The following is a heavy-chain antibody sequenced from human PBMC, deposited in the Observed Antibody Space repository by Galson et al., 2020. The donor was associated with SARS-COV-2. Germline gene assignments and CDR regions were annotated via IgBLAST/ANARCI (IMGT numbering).Heavy chain of an antibody. CDR1: GFTFSRYA. V-gene: IGHV3-23*01. CDR3: ARDLAVNYYDTSGYDYVPRAFDI. CDR2: ISGSGGST. Sequence: TGGSLRLSCAASGFTFSRYAMSWVRQAPGKGLEWVSAISGSGGSTYYADSVKGRFTISRDNSKNSLYLQMNSLRAEDTAVYYCARDLAVNYYDTSGYDYVPRAFDIWCQGTMVTGSS. J-gene: IGHJ3*02. D-gene: IGHD3-22*01.